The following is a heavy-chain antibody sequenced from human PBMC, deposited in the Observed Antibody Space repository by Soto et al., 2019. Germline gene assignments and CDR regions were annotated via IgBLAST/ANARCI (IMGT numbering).Heavy chain of an antibody. D-gene: IGHD2-2*01. V-gene: IGHV3-7*01. Sequence: EVQLVESGGGLVQPGGSLRISCVVSGLTFSSYWISWVRQAPGKGLEWVANINQDGSESYYVDSVKGRFTISRDNAKNSLYLQMTSLRAEDTAVYYCALHARECRSPGCANWGKGTLVTVSS. CDR1: GLTFSSYW. J-gene: IGHJ4*02. CDR2: INQDGSES. CDR3: ALHARECRSPGCAN.